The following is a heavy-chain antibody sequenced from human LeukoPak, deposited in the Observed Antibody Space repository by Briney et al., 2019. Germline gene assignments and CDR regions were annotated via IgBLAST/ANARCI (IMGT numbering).Heavy chain of an antibody. D-gene: IGHD3-10*01. CDR1: GFTFSSYA. CDR2: IYSGGST. V-gene: IGHV3-53*01. J-gene: IGHJ4*02. CDR3: ARDVTGSQNDY. Sequence: GGSLRLSCAASGFTFSSYAMSWVRQAPGKGLEWVSVIYSGGSTYYADSVKGRFTISRDNSKNTLYLQMNSLRAEDTAVYYCARDVTGSQNDYWGQGTLVTVSS.